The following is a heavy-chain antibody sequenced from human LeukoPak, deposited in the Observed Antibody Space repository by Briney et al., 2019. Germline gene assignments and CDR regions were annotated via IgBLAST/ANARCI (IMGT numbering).Heavy chain of an antibody. CDR3: TRDTRGGVAAAGPV. Sequence: GGSLRLSCSASVFTLCDYAMSWYRQAPGKGLEWVGFISGKVYGGTTEYAASAKGRFTISRDDSKNIGYLQMNSLKTGDTAIYYCTRDTRGGVAAAGPVWGQGTLVTVSS. V-gene: IGHV3-49*03. D-gene: IGHD6-13*01. J-gene: IGHJ4*02. CDR1: VFTLCDYA. CDR2: ISGKVYGGTT.